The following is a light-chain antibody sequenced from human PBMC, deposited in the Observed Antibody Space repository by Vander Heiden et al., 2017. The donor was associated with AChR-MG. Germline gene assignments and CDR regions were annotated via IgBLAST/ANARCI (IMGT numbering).Light chain of an antibody. J-gene: IGKJ1*01. V-gene: IGKV3-11*01. CDR1: QNIGRM. CDR3: QRRYNWPRT. CDR2: DAI. Sequence: EIVLTQSPATLSSSPGVRATLSCRASQNIGRMLVWYQQKPGQAPRLLISDAITRATDIPARFSGSGSGTDFTLTISRLEPDDFAIYYCQRRYNWPRTFGQGTRV.